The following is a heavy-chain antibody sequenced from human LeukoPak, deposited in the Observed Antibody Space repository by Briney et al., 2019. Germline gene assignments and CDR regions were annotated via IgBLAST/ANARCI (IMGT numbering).Heavy chain of an antibody. V-gene: IGHV1-46*01. Sequence: ASVKVSCKASGYTFTSYYIHWVRQAPGQGLEWMGIINPSVGSTNYEQKFQGRVTMTRDTSTSTVYMELSSLRSDDTAVYYCARGDGDYSSFFDYWGQGTLVTVSS. J-gene: IGHJ4*02. CDR1: GYTFTSYY. CDR2: INPSVGST. D-gene: IGHD4-17*01. CDR3: ARGDGDYSSFFDY.